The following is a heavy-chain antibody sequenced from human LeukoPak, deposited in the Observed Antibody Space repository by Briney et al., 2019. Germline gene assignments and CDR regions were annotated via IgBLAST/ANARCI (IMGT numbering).Heavy chain of an antibody. Sequence: PGGSLRLSCAASGFTFSSYRMHWVRQAPGKGLVWVSRINSDGSSTSYADSVKGRFTISRNNAKNTLYLQMNSLRAEDTAVYYCARAGATYYDFWSGLDYWGQGTLVTVSS. D-gene: IGHD3-3*01. V-gene: IGHV3-74*01. J-gene: IGHJ4*02. CDR2: INSDGSST. CDR1: GFTFSSYR. CDR3: ARAGATYYDFWSGLDY.